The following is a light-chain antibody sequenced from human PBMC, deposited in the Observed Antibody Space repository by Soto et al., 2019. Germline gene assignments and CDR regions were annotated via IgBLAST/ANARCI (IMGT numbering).Light chain of an antibody. J-gene: IGLJ3*02. CDR1: SSNIGNNY. V-gene: IGLV1-51*01. Sequence: QSVLTQPPSVSAAPGQKVTISCSGSSSNIGNNYVSWYQQFPGTAPKLLIYDTNKRPSGILDRFSGSKSGTSATLGITGLQTGDEATYYCATWDSSLGGGVFGGGTKVTVL. CDR3: ATWDSSLGGGV. CDR2: DTN.